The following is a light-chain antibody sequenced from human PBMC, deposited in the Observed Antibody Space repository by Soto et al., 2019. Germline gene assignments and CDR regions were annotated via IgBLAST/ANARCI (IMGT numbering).Light chain of an antibody. CDR1: SSDVGGYNY. V-gene: IGLV2-14*03. Sequence: QSALTQPASISGSPGQWITISCTGTSSDVGGYNYVSWYQHHPGKAPKLLIYDVSNRPSGISHRFSGSKSGNTAXLTISGLQAEDEADYYCSSYRSGGTYVFGTGTKVTVL. CDR2: DVS. J-gene: IGLJ1*01. CDR3: SSYRSGGTYV.